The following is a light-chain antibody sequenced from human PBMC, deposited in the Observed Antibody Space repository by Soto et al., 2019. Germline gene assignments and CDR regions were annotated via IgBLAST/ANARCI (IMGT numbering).Light chain of an antibody. Sequence: AIRMTQSPSSFSASTGDRVTITCRASQGISIYLAWYQQKPGKAPKLLIYAASTLQSGVPSRFSGSGSGTDFTLTISCLQSEDFATYYCQQANSFPITFGQGTRLEIK. V-gene: IGKV1-8*01. J-gene: IGKJ5*01. CDR2: AAS. CDR1: QGISIY. CDR3: QQANSFPIT.